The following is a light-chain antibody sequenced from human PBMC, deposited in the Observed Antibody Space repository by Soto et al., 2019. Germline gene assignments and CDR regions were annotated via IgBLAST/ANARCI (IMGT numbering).Light chain of an antibody. CDR2: DVS. V-gene: IGLV2-14*01. J-gene: IGLJ2*01. CDR1: SSDVGGYNY. CDR3: SSYTSSRTVV. Sequence: QSVLTQPASVSVSPGQSITISCTGTSSDVGGYNYVSWYPQHPGKAPKLMIYDVSNRPSGVSNRFSGSKSGNTASLTISGRQAEDEADYYCSSYTSSRTVVFGGGTKVTVL.